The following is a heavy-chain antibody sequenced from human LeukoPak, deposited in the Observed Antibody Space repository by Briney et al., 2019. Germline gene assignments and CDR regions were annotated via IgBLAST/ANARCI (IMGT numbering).Heavy chain of an antibody. CDR1: GGSISSSSYY. V-gene: IGHV4-39*07. J-gene: IGHJ4*02. D-gene: IGHD3-10*01. CDR3: ARDIERGGDY. CDR2: IYYSGST. Sequence: SETLSLTCTVSGGSISSSSYYWGWIRQPPGKGLEWIGSIYYSGSTNYNPSLKSRVTISVDKSKNQFSLKLSSVTAADTAVYYCARDIERGGDYWGQGTLVTVSS.